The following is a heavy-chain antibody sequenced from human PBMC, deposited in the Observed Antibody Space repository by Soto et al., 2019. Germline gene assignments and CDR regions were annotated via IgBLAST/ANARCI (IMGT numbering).Heavy chain of an antibody. CDR1: GYSFSHSW. CDR2: IYPGDSET. CDR3: ARLPVSVNYYYGMDV. J-gene: IGHJ6*02. Sequence: GESLKISCTGSGYSFSHSWIAWVRQMPGKGLEWMGIIYPGDSETRYSPSFQGQVTISADKSISTAYLQWSSLKASDTAMYYCARLPVSVNYYYGMDVWGQGTTVTVS. V-gene: IGHV5-51*01. D-gene: IGHD3-10*01.